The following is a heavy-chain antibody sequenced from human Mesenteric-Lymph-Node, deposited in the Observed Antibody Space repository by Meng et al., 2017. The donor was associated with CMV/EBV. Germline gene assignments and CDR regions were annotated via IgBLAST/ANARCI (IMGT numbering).Heavy chain of an antibody. Sequence: SCNVAGYTITELSMHWVRQAPGKRLEWMGGFDPEDGETIYAQKFQGRVTMTEDTSTDTAYMELSSLRSEDTAVYYCATVPYHYYFDYWGQGTLVTVSS. CDR1: GYTITELS. CDR3: ATVPYHYYFDY. D-gene: IGHD2-2*01. V-gene: IGHV1-24*01. J-gene: IGHJ4*02. CDR2: FDPEDGET.